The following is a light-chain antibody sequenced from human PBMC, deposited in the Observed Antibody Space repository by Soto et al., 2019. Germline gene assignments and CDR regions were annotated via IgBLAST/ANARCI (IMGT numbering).Light chain of an antibody. CDR1: SSDVGGYNY. V-gene: IGLV2-14*01. Sequence: QSALTQPASVSGSPGQSITISCTGTSSDVGGYNYVSWYQQHPGKAPKLMIYAVSNRPSGVSNRFSGSKSGNTASLTISGLQADDEADYYGSSYTSSSTYVVFGGGTKLTVL. CDR3: SSYTSSSTYVV. CDR2: AVS. J-gene: IGLJ2*01.